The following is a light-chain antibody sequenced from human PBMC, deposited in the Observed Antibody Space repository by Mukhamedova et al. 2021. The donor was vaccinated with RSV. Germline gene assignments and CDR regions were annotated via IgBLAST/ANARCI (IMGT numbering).Light chain of an antibody. CDR1: QSVSSSY. V-gene: IGKV3-20*01. J-gene: IGKJ1*01. CDR3: QQYGSSPPT. Sequence: GERATLSCRASQSVSSSYLAWYQQKPGQAPRLLIYGASSSATGIPDRFSGSGSGPDFTLTISRLEHEDCAVYYCQQYGSSPPTFG. CDR2: GAS.